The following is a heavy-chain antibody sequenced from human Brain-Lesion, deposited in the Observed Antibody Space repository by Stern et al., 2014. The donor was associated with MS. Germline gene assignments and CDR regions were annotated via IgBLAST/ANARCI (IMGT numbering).Heavy chain of an antibody. Sequence: VQLVQSGAEVKKPGASVKVSCKTSGYIFTGYYIHWVRQAPGPGLEWMAWINPKTGGTKYAQKFQGRVTMSRDTSISTAYVELSSLTSDDTAVYYCARDQRGITIFGVVTDYYYLGMDVWGQGTTVTVSS. V-gene: IGHV1-2*02. D-gene: IGHD3-3*01. CDR1: GYIFTGYY. J-gene: IGHJ6*02. CDR2: INPKTGGT. CDR3: ARDQRGITIFGVVTDYYYLGMDV.